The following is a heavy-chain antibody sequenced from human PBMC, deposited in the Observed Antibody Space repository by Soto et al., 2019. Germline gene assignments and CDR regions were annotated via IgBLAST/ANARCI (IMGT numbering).Heavy chain of an antibody. CDR2: IRSKAYGGTT. Sequence: GGSLRLSCTASGFTFGDYAMSWFRQAPGKGLEWVGFIRSKAYGGTTEYAASVKGRFTISRDDSKSIAYLQMNSLKTEDTAVYYCTRDLVTPEYCSGGSCYNQYYYGMDVWGQGTTVTVSS. J-gene: IGHJ6*02. V-gene: IGHV3-49*03. CDR3: TRDLVTPEYCSGGSCYNQYYYGMDV. CDR1: GFTFGDYA. D-gene: IGHD2-15*01.